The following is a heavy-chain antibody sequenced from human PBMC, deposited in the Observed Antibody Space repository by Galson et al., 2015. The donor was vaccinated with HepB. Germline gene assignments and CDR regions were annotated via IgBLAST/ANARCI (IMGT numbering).Heavy chain of an antibody. D-gene: IGHD1-26*01. J-gene: IGHJ5*02. CDR1: GGTFSSYA. CDR3: ARDVTEEWETGFDP. CDR2: IIPILGIA. V-gene: IGHV1-69*04. Sequence: SVKVSCKASGGTFSSYAISWVRQAPGQGLEWMGRIIPILGIANYAQKFQGRVTITADKSTSTAYMELSSLRSEDTAVYYCARDVTEEWETGFDPWGQGTLVTVSS.